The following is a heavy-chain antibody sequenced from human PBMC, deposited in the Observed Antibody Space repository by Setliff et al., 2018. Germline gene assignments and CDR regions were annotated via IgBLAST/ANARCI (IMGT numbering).Heavy chain of an antibody. CDR3: ARVTGFSYMDV. J-gene: IGHJ6*03. CDR2: IYTDGST. Sequence: SETLSLTCTVSGDSISRAMYYWSWLRQSAGKGLECIGRIYTDGSTKYNPSLNSRITLLIDTAKNQISLRLSSVTAADTAVYFCARVTGFSYMDVWGKGTTVTVSS. V-gene: IGHV4-61*02. CDR1: GDSISRAMYY. D-gene: IGHD3-3*01.